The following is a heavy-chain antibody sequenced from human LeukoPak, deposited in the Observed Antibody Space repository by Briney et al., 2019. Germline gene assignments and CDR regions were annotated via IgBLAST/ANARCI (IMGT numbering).Heavy chain of an antibody. Sequence: GASVKVSCKASRYTFTGYYMHWVRQAPGQGLEWMGWINPNSGDTNYAQKFQDRVTVTRDTSISTAYMDLSWLRSDDTAVYYCARVGSSGWYVHPTLDYWGQGTLVTVSS. D-gene: IGHD6-19*01. CDR1: RYTFTGYY. CDR3: ARVGSSGWYVHPTLDY. V-gene: IGHV1-2*02. CDR2: INPNSGDT. J-gene: IGHJ4*02.